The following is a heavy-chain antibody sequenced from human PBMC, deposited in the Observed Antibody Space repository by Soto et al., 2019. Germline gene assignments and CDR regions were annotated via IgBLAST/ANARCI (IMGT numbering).Heavy chain of an antibody. CDR2: ISGSGGSK. CDR1: GFTFSSYA. Sequence: GGSLRLSCAASGFTFSSYAMSWVRQAPGKGLEWVSVISGSGGSKYYADSVKGRSTISRANSKNTLYLQMNSLRADDTALYYCAKVLDSVAPSTFDYWGQGTLVTVSS. CDR3: AKVLDSVAPSTFDY. D-gene: IGHD3-9*01. J-gene: IGHJ4*02. V-gene: IGHV3-23*01.